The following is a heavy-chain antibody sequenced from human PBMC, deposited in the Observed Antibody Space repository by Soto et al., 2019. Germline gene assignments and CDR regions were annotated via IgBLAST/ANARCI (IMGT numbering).Heavy chain of an antibody. Sequence: ETLSLTCAVYGGSFSGYYWSWIRQPPGKGLEWIGEINHSGSTNYNPSLKSRVTISVDTSKNQFSLKLSSVTAADTAIYYCARQRAAVAGNNFYFDYWGQGTLVTVSS. D-gene: IGHD6-19*01. CDR2: INHSGST. CDR1: GGSFSGYY. V-gene: IGHV4-34*01. CDR3: ARQRAAVAGNNFYFDY. J-gene: IGHJ4*02.